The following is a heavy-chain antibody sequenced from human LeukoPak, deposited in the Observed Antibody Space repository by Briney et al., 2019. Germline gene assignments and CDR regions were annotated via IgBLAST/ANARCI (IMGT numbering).Heavy chain of an antibody. CDR3: ASSSDILTGYLPFDY. CDR1: GYTFTSYG. J-gene: IGHJ4*02. Sequence: GASVKISCKASGYTFTSYGISWVRQAPGQGLEWMGWISAYNGNTNYAQKLQGRVTMTTDTSTSTAYMELRSLRSDDTAVYYCASSSDILTGYLPFDYWGQGILVTVSS. CDR2: ISAYNGNT. V-gene: IGHV1-18*01. D-gene: IGHD3-9*01.